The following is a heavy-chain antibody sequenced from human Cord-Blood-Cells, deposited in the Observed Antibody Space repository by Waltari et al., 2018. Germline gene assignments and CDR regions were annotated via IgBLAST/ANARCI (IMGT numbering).Heavy chain of an antibody. J-gene: IGHJ4*02. V-gene: IGHV1-2*02. CDR3: ASHGDREQLVPFDY. CDR1: GYTFTGSY. D-gene: IGHD6-6*01. Sequence: QVQLVQSGAEVKKPGASVKVSCKDSGYTFTGSYIHLVRTAPGQLLEWMGWINPNSGGTNYAQKFQGRVTMTRDTSISTAYMELSRLRSDDTAVYYCASHGDREQLVPFDYWGQGTLVTVSS. CDR2: INPNSGGT.